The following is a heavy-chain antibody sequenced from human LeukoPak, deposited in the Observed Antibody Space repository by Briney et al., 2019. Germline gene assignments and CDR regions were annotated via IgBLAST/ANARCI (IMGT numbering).Heavy chain of an antibody. J-gene: IGHJ6*02. D-gene: IGHD3-10*01. V-gene: IGHV3-66*01. CDR3: ARDSHYGSGSFPYYYYGMDV. CDR1: GFTVSSNY. CDR2: IYSGGST. Sequence: GGSLRLSCAAPGFTVSSNYMSWVRQAPGKGLEWVSVIYSGGSTYYADSVKGRFTISRDNSKNTLYLQMNSLRAEDTAVYYCARDSHYGSGSFPYYYYGMDVWGQGTTVTVSS.